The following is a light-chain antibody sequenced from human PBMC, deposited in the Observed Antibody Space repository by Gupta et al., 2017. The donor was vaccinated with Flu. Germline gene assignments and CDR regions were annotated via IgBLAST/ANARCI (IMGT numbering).Light chain of an antibody. CDR1: QDIRH. CDR2: TAS. V-gene: IGKV1-9*01. J-gene: IGKJ2*01. CDR3: QQPGT. Sequence: LSASVGDRVTITCRASQDIRHLAWYQQKPGRAPKLLIYTASTLQSGVPSRFSGSGSGTEFTLTISSLQPEDFATYYCQQPGTFGQGTKVEIE.